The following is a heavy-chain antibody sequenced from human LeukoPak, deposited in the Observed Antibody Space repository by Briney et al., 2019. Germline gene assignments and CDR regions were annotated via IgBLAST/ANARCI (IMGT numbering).Heavy chain of an antibody. V-gene: IGHV3-7*01. CDR1: GFTFSSYW. Sequence: GGSLRLSCAASGFTFSSYWMSWVRQAPGKGLEWVANIKQDGSEKYYVDSVKGRFTISRDNAKNSLYLQMNSLRAEDTAVYYCAGDGYSSGRYYYGMDVWGQGTTVTVSS. D-gene: IGHD6-19*01. CDR2: IKQDGSEK. J-gene: IGHJ6*02. CDR3: AGDGYSSGRYYYGMDV.